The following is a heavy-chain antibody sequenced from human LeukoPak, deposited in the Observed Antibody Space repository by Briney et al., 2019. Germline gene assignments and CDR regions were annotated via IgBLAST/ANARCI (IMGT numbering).Heavy chain of an antibody. V-gene: IGHV4-59*01. J-gene: IGHJ5*02. Sequence: SETLSLTCTVSGGSISSYYRSWIRQPPGKGLEWIGYIYYSGSTNYNPSLKSRVTISVDTSKNQFSLKLSSVTAADTAVYYCARDLSYNWFDPWGQGTLVTVSS. CDR3: ARDLSYNWFDP. CDR2: IYYSGST. D-gene: IGHD2-2*01. CDR1: GGSISSYY.